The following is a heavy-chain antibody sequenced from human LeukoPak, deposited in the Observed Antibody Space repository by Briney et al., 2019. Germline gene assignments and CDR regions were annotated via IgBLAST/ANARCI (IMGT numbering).Heavy chain of an antibody. D-gene: IGHD3-9*01. CDR3: ARDPLRYLRVGHYDY. Sequence: GGSLRLSCAASGFTFSNSAMNWVRQVPGKGLEWVSSVDYDGSHIYYAASVRGRFTISRDNARNTVYLQLNSLRVEDTAVYYCARDPLRYLRVGHYDYWGQGTLVAVSS. J-gene: IGHJ4*02. V-gene: IGHV3-21*01. CDR2: VDYDGSHI. CDR1: GFTFSNSA.